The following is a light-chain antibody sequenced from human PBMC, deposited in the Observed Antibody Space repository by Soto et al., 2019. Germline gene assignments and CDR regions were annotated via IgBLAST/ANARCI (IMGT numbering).Light chain of an antibody. CDR1: QGVSSTY. Sequence: EIVLTQSPGTLSLSPGERATLSCRASQGVSSTYLAWYQQKPGQAPRLLIYGASFRATGIPDRFSGSGSGTDFTLTITRLEPEDFAVYYCHQCDASPWTFGQGTKVDIK. V-gene: IGKV3-20*01. CDR2: GAS. CDR3: HQCDASPWT. J-gene: IGKJ1*01.